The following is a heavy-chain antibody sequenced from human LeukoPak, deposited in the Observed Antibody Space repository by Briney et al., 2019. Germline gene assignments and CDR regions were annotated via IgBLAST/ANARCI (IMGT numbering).Heavy chain of an antibody. J-gene: IGHJ6*02. V-gene: IGHV1-69*04. CDR2: IIPILGIA. D-gene: IGHD6-13*01. CDR1: GGTFSSYA. CDR3: ARVVSSSSFPYYYYGMDV. Sequence: ASVKVSCKASGGTFSSYAISWVRLAPGQGLEWMGRIIPILGIANYAQKFQGRVTITADKSTSTAYMELSSLRSEDTAVYYCARVVSSSSFPYYYYGMDVWGQGTTVTVSS.